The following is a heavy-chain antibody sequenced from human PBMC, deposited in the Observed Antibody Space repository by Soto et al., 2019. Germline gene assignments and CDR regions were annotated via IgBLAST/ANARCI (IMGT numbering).Heavy chain of an antibody. J-gene: IGHJ4*01. Sequence: TSETLSLTCSVSGYSIRSGYYWGWVRQAPGKGLEWLGSVYHNGIMFHNPSFQSRVTISVDTSKNQFSLNLRSVTAADTAVYYCAALWFGELAFNYWGHGILVTVSS. CDR1: GYSIRSGYY. CDR2: VYHNGIM. D-gene: IGHD3-10*01. V-gene: IGHV4-38-2*02. CDR3: AALWFGELAFNY.